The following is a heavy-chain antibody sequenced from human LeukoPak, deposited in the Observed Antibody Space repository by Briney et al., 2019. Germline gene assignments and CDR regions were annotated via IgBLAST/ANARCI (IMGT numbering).Heavy chain of an antibody. CDR2: IKQDGSES. J-gene: IGHJ4*02. V-gene: IGHV3-7*01. CDR1: GFTFSSYW. Sequence: GGSLRLSCAASGFTFSSYWMSWVRQAPRKGLEWVANIKQDGSESYSVDSVKGRFTFSRDNAKNSLYLQINSLRAEDTAVYYCARLGEKADFDYWGQGTLVTVSS. CDR3: ARLGEKADFDY. D-gene: IGHD3-16*01.